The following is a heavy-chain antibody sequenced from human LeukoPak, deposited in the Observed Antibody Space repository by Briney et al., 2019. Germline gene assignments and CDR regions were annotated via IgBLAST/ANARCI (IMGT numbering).Heavy chain of an antibody. CDR1: GGSISNYY. D-gene: IGHD2-21*02. V-gene: IGHV4-4*07. CDR3: ARHYCGGDCYSRWYFDL. CDR2: VYSSGST. Sequence: PSETLSLTRTVSGGSISNYYWSWIRQPAGKGLEWIGRVYSSGSTNYNPSLKSRVTMSVDTSKNQFSLKLSSVTAADTAVYYCARHYCGGDCYSRWYFDLWGRGTLVTVSS. J-gene: IGHJ2*01.